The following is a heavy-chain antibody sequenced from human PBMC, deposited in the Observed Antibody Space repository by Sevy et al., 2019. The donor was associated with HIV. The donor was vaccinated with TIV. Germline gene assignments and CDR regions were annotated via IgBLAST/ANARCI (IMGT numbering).Heavy chain of an antibody. CDR1: GFTFSSYS. D-gene: IGHD3-10*01. Sequence: GGSLRLSCAASGFTFSSYSMNWVRQAPGKGLEWVSYISSSSSTIYYADSVKGRFTISRVNAKNSLYLQMNSLRDEDTAVYYCARAHYYGSGSSAQFDYWGQGTLVTISS. CDR2: ISSSSSTI. J-gene: IGHJ4*02. V-gene: IGHV3-48*02. CDR3: ARAHYYGSGSSAQFDY.